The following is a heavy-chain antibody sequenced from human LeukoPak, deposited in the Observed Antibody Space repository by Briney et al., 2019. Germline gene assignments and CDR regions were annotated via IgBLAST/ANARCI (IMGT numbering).Heavy chain of an antibody. CDR2: ISSSGSTI. D-gene: IGHD7-27*01. CDR1: GFTFSSYE. CDR3: ARDSSPSKLGIMDV. V-gene: IGHV3-48*03. J-gene: IGHJ6*04. Sequence: GGSLRLSCAASGFTFSSYEMNWVRQAPGKGLEWVSYISSSGSTIYYADSVKGRFTISRDNAKNSLYLQMNSLRAEDTAVYYCARDSSPSKLGIMDVWGKGTTVTVSS.